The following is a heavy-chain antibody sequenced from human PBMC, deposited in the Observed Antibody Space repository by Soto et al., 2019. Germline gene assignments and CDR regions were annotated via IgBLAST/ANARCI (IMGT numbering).Heavy chain of an antibody. CDR1: GFTFRTYT. Sequence: PGGSLRLSCISSGFTFRTYTMNWVRQAPGKGLEWVSGIRGFSPYTFYAESVRGRFAISRDNAKNSLYLQMNSLRAEDTAVYYCARDRGYDAHDYYYNDMDVCGQGTTVTVSS. J-gene: IGHJ6*02. V-gene: IGHV3-21*01. CDR3: ARDRGYDAHDYYYNDMDV. CDR2: IRGFSPYT. D-gene: IGHD2-15*01.